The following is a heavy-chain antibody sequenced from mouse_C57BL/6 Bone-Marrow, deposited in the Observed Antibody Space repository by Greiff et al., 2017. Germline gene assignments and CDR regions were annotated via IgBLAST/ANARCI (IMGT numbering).Heavy chain of an antibody. V-gene: IGHV1-63*01. CDR1: GYTFTNYW. J-gene: IGHJ1*03. Sequence: QVQLQQSGAELVRPGTSVKMSCKASGYTFTNYWIGWAKQRPGHGLEWIGDIYPGGGYTNYNEKFKGKATLTADKSSSTAYMQVSSLTSEDSAIYYCESRKGRAGYFGVWGTGTTVTVSS. CDR3: ESRKGRAGYFGV. D-gene: IGHD3-3*01. CDR2: IYPGGGYT.